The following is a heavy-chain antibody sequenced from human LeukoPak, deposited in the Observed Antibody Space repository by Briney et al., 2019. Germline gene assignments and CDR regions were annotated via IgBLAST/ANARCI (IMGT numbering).Heavy chain of an antibody. CDR3: AKEAHDFWSGSVFDI. J-gene: IGHJ3*02. CDR1: GFTVSSNY. D-gene: IGHD3-3*01. CDR2: IYSGGST. V-gene: IGHV3-53*01. Sequence: PGGSLRLSCAASGFTVSSNYMSWVRQAPGKGLEWVSVIYSGGSTYYADSVKGRFTISRDNSKNTLYLQMNSLRAEDTAVYYCAKEAHDFWSGSVFDIWGQGTMVTVSS.